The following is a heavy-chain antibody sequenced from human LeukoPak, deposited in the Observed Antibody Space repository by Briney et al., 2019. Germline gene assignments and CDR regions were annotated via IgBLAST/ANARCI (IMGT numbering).Heavy chain of an antibody. D-gene: IGHD3-10*01. V-gene: IGHV3-30-3*01. CDR3: ASPDYYGSGSPFGY. CDR2: ISYDGSNK. J-gene: IGHJ4*02. CDR1: GFTFSSYA. Sequence: GRSLRLSCAASGFTFSSYAMHWVRRAPGKGLEWVAVISYDGSNKYYADSVKGRFTISRDNSKNTLYLQMNSLRAEDTAVYYCASPDYYGSGSPFGYWGQGTLVTVSS.